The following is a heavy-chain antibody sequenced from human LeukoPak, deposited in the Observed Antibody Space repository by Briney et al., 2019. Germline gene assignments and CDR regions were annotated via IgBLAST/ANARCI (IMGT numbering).Heavy chain of an antibody. D-gene: IGHD2-21*02. CDR3: ARVTPDIVVVTASFDY. V-gene: IGHV3-74*01. Sequence: GGSLRLSCAASGFTFSSYAMSWVRQAPGKGLVWVSRINSDGSSTSYADSVKGRFTISRDNAKNTLYLQMNSLRAEDTAVYYCARVTPDIVVVTASFDYWGQGTLVTVSS. CDR2: INSDGSST. CDR1: GFTFSSYA. J-gene: IGHJ4*02.